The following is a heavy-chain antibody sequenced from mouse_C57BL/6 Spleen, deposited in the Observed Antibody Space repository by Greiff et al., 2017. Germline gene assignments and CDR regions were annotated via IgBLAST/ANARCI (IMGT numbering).Heavy chain of an antibody. CDR1: GYTFTDYY. V-gene: IGHV1-26*01. Sequence: EVQLQQSGPELVKPGASVKISCKASGYTFTDYYMNWVKQSHGKSLEWIGDINPNNGGTSYNQKFKGKATLTVDKSSSTAYMELRSLTSEDSAVYYCARRSSSWGQGTLVTVSA. D-gene: IGHD1-1*01. CDR2: INPNNGGT. CDR3: ARRSSS. J-gene: IGHJ3*01.